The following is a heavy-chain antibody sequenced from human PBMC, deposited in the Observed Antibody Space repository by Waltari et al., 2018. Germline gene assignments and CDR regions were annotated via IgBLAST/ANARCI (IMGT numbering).Heavy chain of an antibody. J-gene: IGHJ4*02. V-gene: IGHV3-43*01. D-gene: IGHD1-26*01. CDR3: AKGGAAVPLYYFDY. Sequence: EVQLVESGGVVVQPGGSLRLSCAASGFTFDDYTMHWVRQAPGKGLEWVSLISWDGGSTYYADAVKGRFTISRDNSKNSLYLQMNSLRTEDTALYYCAKGGAAVPLYYFDYWGQGTLVTVSS. CDR1: GFTFDDYT. CDR2: ISWDGGST.